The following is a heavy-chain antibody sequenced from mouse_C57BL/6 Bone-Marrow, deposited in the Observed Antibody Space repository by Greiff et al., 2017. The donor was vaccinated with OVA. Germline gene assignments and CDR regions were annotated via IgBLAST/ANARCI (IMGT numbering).Heavy chain of an antibody. J-gene: IGHJ3*01. V-gene: IGHV1-64*01. CDR1: GYTFTSYW. CDR2: IHPNSGST. Sequence: QVQLKQPGAELVKPGASVKLSCKASGYTFTSYWMHWVKQRPGQGLEWIGMIHPNSGSTNYNEKFKSKATLTVDKSSSTVYMQLSSLTSEDSAVYYCARRRNEFAYWGQGTLVTVSA. CDR3: ARRRNEFAY.